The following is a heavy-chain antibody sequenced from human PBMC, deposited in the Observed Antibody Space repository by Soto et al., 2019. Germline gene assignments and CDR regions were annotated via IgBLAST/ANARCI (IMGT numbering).Heavy chain of an antibody. D-gene: IGHD5-18*01. CDR2: LYFNGST. V-gene: IGHV4-61*01. CDR3: ARDIRGYSRAFDY. J-gene: IGHJ4*02. Sequence: QVQLQESGPGLVKPSETLSLTCTVSGGSVSSGRYSWSWIRQPPGKGLEWIGYLYFNGSTNYNPSLTSRLTTSVDTSKNQFSRKLTSVTAADTAMYYCARDIRGYSRAFDYWGQGTLVTVSS. CDR1: GGSVSSGRYS.